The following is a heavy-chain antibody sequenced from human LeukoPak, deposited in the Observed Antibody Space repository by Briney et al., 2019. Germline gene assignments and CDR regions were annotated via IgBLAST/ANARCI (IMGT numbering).Heavy chain of an antibody. V-gene: IGHV3-30*01. Sequence: PGGSLRLSCKASGFTFSTYAMHWVRQAPGKGLEWVSEISYDGSNEYYADSVKGQFTISRGKSKNTLYLQMNSLTAEDSAVYYCARARVRGVSFFAYWGQGTLVTVSS. D-gene: IGHD2-21*01. CDR2: ISYDGSNE. J-gene: IGHJ4*02. CDR3: ARARVRGVSFFAY. CDR1: GFTFSTYA.